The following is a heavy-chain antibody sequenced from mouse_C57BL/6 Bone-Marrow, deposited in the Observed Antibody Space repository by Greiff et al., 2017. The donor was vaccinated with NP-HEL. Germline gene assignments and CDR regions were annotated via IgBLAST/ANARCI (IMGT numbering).Heavy chain of an antibody. J-gene: IGHJ1*03. CDR2: IYPRSGNT. CDR3: AREGGLRRDWYFDV. CDR1: GYTFTSYG. V-gene: IGHV1-81*01. Sequence: QVQLQQSGAELARPGASVKLSCKASGYTFTSYGISWVKQRTGQGLEWIGEIYPRSGNTYYNEKFKGKATLTADQSSSTAYMERRSLTSEDSAVYFCAREGGLRRDWYFDVWGTGTTVTVSS. D-gene: IGHD2-4*01.